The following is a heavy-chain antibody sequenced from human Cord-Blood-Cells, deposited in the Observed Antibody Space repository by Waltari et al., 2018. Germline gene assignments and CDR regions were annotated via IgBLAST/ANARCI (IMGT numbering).Heavy chain of an antibody. CDR1: GGSTTSSSYY. CDR2: IASSGSP. D-gene: IGHD6-13*01. CDR3: ARHLQPPKPSYSSSWY. V-gene: IGHV4-39*01. J-gene: IGHJ2*01. Sequence: QLQLQVSGPRLVKPSETLALTCTGSGGSTTSSSYYWGRIRLPPGKGLGWIGSIASSGSPYYNPSLASRVNISVDTSEHQFSLKLSSVTAADTAVYYCARHLQPPKPSYSSSWY.